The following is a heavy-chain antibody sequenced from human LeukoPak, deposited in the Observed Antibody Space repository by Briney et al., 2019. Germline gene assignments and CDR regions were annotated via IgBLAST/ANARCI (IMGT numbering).Heavy chain of an antibody. J-gene: IGHJ6*02. V-gene: IGHV1-18*01. Sequence: GASVKVSCKASGYTFTSYGISWVRQAPGQGLEWMGWISAYNGNTNYAQKLQGRVTMTTDTSTSTAYMELRSLRSDDTAVYYCARGLGLAYYDFWSGVCGMDVWGQGTTVTVSS. CDR3: ARGLGLAYYDFWSGVCGMDV. CDR2: ISAYNGNT. CDR1: GYTFTSYG. D-gene: IGHD3-3*01.